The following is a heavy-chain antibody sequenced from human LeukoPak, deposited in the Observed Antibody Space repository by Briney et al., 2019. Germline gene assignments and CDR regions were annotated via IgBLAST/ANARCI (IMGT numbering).Heavy chain of an antibody. CDR3: ARWRASAFDV. D-gene: IGHD6-25*01. CDR2: TYYTSKWNT. J-gene: IGHJ3*01. V-gene: IGHV6-1*01. CDR1: GDSVSTSGVA. Sequence: SQTLSLTCAISGDSVSTSGVACNWVRQSPSRGLEWLGRTYYTSKWNTDYAVSVKSRIVVNPDTSKNQFSLQLNSVTSEDTAVYYCARWRASAFDVWGQGTMVTVSS.